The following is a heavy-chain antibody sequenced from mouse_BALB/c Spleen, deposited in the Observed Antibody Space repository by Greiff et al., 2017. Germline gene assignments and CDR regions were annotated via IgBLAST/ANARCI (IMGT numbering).Heavy chain of an antibody. V-gene: IGHV1-9*01. CDR1: GYTFSSYW. CDR2: ILPGSGST. CDR3: ARWHFYGYYAMDY. Sequence: VQLQQSGAELMKPGASVKISCKATGYTFSSYWIEWVKQRPGHGLEWIGEILPGSGSTNYNEKFKGKATFTAHTSSNTAYMQLSSLTSEDSAVYYCARWHFYGYYAMDYWGQGTSVTVSS. J-gene: IGHJ4*01. D-gene: IGHD1-2*01.